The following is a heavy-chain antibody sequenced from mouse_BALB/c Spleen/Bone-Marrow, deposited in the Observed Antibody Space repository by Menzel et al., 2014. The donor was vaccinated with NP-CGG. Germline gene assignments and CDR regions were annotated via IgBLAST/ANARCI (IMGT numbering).Heavy chain of an antibody. CDR3: ARASWLLKYYYAMDY. D-gene: IGHD2-3*01. CDR2: INPSNGRT. V-gene: IGHV1S81*02. CDR1: GYTFTSYW. Sequence: VQLQQSGAELVKPGASVKLSCKASGYTFTSYWMHWVKQRPGQGLEWIGEINPSNGRTNYNEKFKSKAKRTVDKSSSTAYMQLSSLTSEDSAVYYCARASWLLKYYYAMDYWGQGTSVTVSS. J-gene: IGHJ4*01.